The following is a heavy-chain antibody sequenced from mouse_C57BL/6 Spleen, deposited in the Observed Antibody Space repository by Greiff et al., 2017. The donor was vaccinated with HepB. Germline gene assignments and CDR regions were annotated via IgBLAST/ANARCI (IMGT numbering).Heavy chain of an antibody. CDR1: GYTFTSYW. J-gene: IGHJ4*01. CDR3: ARSLITTVVDAMDY. Sequence: QVQLQQSGAELVKPGASVKLSCKASGYTFTSYWMHWVKQRPGQGLEWIGMIHPNSGSTNYNEKFKSKATLTVDKSSSTAYMQLSSLTSEDSAVYYCARSLITTVVDAMDYWGQGTSVTVSS. CDR2: IHPNSGST. V-gene: IGHV1-64*01. D-gene: IGHD1-1*01.